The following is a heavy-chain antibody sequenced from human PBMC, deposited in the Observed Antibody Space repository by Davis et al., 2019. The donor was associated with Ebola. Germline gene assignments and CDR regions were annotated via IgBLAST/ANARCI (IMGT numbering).Heavy chain of an antibody. CDR3: AKDLNYYDNSALDY. Sequence: GESLKISCAASGFTFSSYATSWVRQAPGKGLEWVSTISGSGDSTYYADSVKGRFTISRDNSKNTLYLQMNTLRVEDTAVYYCAKDLNYYDNSALDYWGQGTLVTVSS. CDR2: ISGSGDST. J-gene: IGHJ4*02. CDR1: GFTFSSYA. V-gene: IGHV3-23*01. D-gene: IGHD3-22*01.